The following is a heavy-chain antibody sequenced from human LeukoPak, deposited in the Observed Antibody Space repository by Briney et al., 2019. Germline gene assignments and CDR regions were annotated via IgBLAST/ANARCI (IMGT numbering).Heavy chain of an antibody. D-gene: IGHD2-2*01. Sequence: GRSLRLSCAASGFTFDDYAMHWVRQAPGKGLEWVSGISWNSGSIGYADSVKGRFTISRDNAKNSLYPQMNSLRAEDMALYYCARTFYYYYMDVWGKGTTVTVSS. CDR3: ARTFYYYYMDV. CDR2: ISWNSGSI. V-gene: IGHV3-9*03. J-gene: IGHJ6*03. CDR1: GFTFDDYA.